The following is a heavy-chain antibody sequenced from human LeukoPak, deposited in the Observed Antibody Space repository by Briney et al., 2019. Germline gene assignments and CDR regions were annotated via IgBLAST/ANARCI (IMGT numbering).Heavy chain of an antibody. CDR2: ISSSGGST. CDR3: AKVGSGWYFFDY. CDR1: GFTFSSYA. V-gene: IGHV3-23*01. Sequence: GGSLRLSCAASGFTFSSYAMSWVRQAPRKGLEWVSGISSSGGSTYYADSEKGRFTISRDNSKNTLYLQMNSLRVEDTAVYYCAKVGSGWYFFDYWGQGTLATVSS. J-gene: IGHJ4*02. D-gene: IGHD6-19*01.